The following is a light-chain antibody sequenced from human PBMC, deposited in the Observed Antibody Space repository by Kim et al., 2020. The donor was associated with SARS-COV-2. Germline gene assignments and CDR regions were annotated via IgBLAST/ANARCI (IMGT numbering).Light chain of an antibody. Sequence: DIVMTQSPDSLAVSLGERATINCKSSQSLFYSANNMNHLVWYQQKPGQSPRLLVYWASIRESGVPDRFSGSESGTDFTLTISSLQADDVAVYYCQQYFSPPWTFGQGTKVDIK. J-gene: IGKJ1*01. CDR1: QSLFYSANNMNH. CDR2: WAS. V-gene: IGKV4-1*01. CDR3: QQYFSPPWT.